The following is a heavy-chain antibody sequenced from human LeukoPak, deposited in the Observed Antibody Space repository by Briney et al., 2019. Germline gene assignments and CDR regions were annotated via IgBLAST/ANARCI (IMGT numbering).Heavy chain of an antibody. CDR2: IYTSGSI. CDR1: GGSISSGSYY. Sequence: SETLSLTCTVSGGSISSGSYYWSWIRQPAGKGLEWIGRIYTSGSINYNPSLKSRVTISVDTSKNQFSLKLSSVTAADTAVYYCAREVAVAGTDYYGMDVWGQGTTVTVSS. CDR3: AREVAVAGTDYYGMDV. V-gene: IGHV4-61*02. J-gene: IGHJ6*02. D-gene: IGHD6-19*01.